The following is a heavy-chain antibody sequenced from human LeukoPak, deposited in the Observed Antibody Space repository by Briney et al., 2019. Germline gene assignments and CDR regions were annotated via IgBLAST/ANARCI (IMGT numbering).Heavy chain of an antibody. V-gene: IGHV3-33*01. CDR3: ARDRGWLQFDC. J-gene: IGHJ5*01. D-gene: IGHD5-24*01. Sequence: PGGSLRPSCAASGFTFSNYGMHWVRQAPGKGLEWVAAIWYDGSNKYYGDSVKGRFTISRDNSKNTLYLQMNSLRGEDTAVYYCARDRGWLQFDCWGQGTLVTVSS. CDR1: GFTFSNYG. CDR2: IWYDGSNK.